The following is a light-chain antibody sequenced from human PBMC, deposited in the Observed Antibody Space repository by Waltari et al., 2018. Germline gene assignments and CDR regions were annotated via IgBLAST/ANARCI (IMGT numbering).Light chain of an antibody. Sequence: QTVVTPEPSLTVSPGGTVTLTCASSTGAVTSGYYPNWFQQKPGQAPRALIYSTGNKHSWTPARFSGSLLGGKAALTLSGVQPEDEAEYYCLLYYGGAQLVFGGGTKLTVL. CDR3: LLYYGGAQLV. J-gene: IGLJ2*01. V-gene: IGLV7-43*01. CDR2: STG. CDR1: TGAVTSGYY.